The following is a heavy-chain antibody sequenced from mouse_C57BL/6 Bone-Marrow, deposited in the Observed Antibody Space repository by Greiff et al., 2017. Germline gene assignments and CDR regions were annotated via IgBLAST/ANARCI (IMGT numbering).Heavy chain of an antibody. CDR3: AREGLRRGVVYFDY. Sequence: QVQLQQSGPGLVQPSQSLSITCTVSGFSLTSSGVHWVRQSPGKGLEWLGVIWSGGSTDNNAAFISRLSISKDNSKSQVFFKMNSRQADDTAMYYCAREGLRRGVVYFDYWGQGTTLTVSS. D-gene: IGHD2-4*01. J-gene: IGHJ2*01. CDR1: GFSLTSSG. V-gene: IGHV2-2*01. CDR2: IWSGGST.